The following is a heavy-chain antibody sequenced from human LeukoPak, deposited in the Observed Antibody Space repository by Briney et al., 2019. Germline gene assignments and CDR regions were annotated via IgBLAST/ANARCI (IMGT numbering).Heavy chain of an antibody. Sequence: GGSLRLSCAASRFTFSNYAIHWVRQPPGKGLEWVALISYGGSNKYYGDSVKGRFTISRDNSKNTLYLQMNSLRAEDTAVYFCAKDAVGASWYFDYWGQGTLVTVSS. J-gene: IGHJ4*02. CDR2: ISYGGSNK. D-gene: IGHD1-26*01. V-gene: IGHV3-30-3*01. CDR3: AKDAVGASWYFDY. CDR1: RFTFSNYA.